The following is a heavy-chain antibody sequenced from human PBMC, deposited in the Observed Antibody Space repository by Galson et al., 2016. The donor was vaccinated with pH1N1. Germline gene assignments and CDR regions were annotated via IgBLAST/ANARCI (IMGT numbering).Heavy chain of an antibody. Sequence: PALVKPTQTLTLTCTFSGFSVSSSGMGVGWIRQPPGKALEWLALIYWDDDERYSPSLKSRLTITKDTPKNQVILTITNMDPVDTATYYCAHREVMITNAFDVWGPGTMVTVSS. D-gene: IGHD3-16*01. CDR3: AHREVMITNAFDV. J-gene: IGHJ3*01. CDR1: GFSVSSSGMG. CDR2: IYWDDDE. V-gene: IGHV2-5*02.